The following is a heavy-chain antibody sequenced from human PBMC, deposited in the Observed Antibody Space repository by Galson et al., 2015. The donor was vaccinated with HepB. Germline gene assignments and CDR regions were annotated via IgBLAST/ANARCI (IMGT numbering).Heavy chain of an antibody. V-gene: IGHV3-23*01. CDR3: AKYRGATVVPYSFDY. Sequence: SLRLSCAASGFTFSGYAMSWVRQAPGKGLEWVSALSDSGGSTYYADSVKGRFTISRDNSKNTLYLQMNSLRAEDTAVYYCAKYRGATVVPYSFDYWGQGTLVTVSS. J-gene: IGHJ4*02. CDR2: LSDSGGST. CDR1: GFTFSGYA. D-gene: IGHD4-23*01.